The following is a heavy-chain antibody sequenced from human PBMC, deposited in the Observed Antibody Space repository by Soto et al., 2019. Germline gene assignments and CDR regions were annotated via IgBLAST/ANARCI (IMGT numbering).Heavy chain of an antibody. Sequence: GESLKISCKGSGYNFAGYWIAWVRQMPGKGRELMGIIYPSGSDTRYRPSFQGQVTISADKSINSVYLQWSSLRASDTAMYYCARGGVSTRTFDYWGQGTPVTVSS. D-gene: IGHD3-3*01. CDR3: ARGGVSTRTFDY. V-gene: IGHV5-51*01. CDR2: IYPSGSDT. J-gene: IGHJ4*02. CDR1: GYNFAGYW.